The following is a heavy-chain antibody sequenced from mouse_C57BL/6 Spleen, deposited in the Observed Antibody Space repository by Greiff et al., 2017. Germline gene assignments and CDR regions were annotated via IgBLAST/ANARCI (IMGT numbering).Heavy chain of an antibody. CDR3: ARDHSGFAY. V-gene: IGHV5-4*01. D-gene: IGHD6-1*01. CDR2: ISAGGSYT. J-gene: IGHJ3*01. Sequence: EVHLVQSGGGLVKPGASLKLSCAASGFTFSSYAMTWVRQTPEKRLEWVATISAGGSYTYYTDNVKGRVTISRDNASNNLYLQMSCLKSEDSAVYYCARDHSGFAYWGQGTPVTVSA. CDR1: GFTFSSYA.